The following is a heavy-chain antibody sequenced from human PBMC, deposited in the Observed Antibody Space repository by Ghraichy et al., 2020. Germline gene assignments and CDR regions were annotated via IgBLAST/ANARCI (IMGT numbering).Heavy chain of an antibody. J-gene: IGHJ5*02. D-gene: IGHD3-22*01. V-gene: IGHV3-53*01. CDR3: ARFLDGSGYYFRS. CDR2: IYSGGTT. CDR1: GFTVSSNY. Sequence: GGSLRLSCAASGFTVSSNYMSWVRQAPGKGLEWVSVIYSGGTTYYADSVKGRFTISRDNLKNTLYLQMNSLSAEDTAVYYCARFLDGSGYYFRSWGQGTLVTVSS.